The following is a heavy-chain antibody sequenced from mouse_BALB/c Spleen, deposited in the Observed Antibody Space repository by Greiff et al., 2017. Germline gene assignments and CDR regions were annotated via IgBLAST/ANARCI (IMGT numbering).Heavy chain of an antibody. J-gene: IGHJ3*01. Sequence: EVKLVESGPGLVKPSQSLSLTCTVTGYSITSDYAWNWIRQFPGNKLEWMGYISYSGSTSYNPSLKSRISITRDTSKNQFFLQLNSVTTEDTATYYCARDYYYGSSWGFAYWGQGTLVTVSA. D-gene: IGHD1-1*01. V-gene: IGHV3-2*02. CDR2: ISYSGST. CDR1: GYSITSDYA. CDR3: ARDYYYGSSWGFAY.